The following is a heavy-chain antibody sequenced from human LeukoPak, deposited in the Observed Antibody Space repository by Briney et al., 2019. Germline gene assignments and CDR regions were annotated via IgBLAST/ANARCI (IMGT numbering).Heavy chain of an antibody. CDR1: GGSISSGSYY. CDR3: ARGERYSYRFDWFDP. D-gene: IGHD3-16*02. CDR2: IYTSGST. J-gene: IGHJ5*02. V-gene: IGHV4-61*02. Sequence: SETLSLTCTVSGGSISSGSYYWSWIRQPAGKGLEWIGRIYTSGSTNYNPSLKSRVTISADTSKNQFSLKLSSVTAADTAVYFCARGERYSYRFDWFDPWGQGTLVTVSS.